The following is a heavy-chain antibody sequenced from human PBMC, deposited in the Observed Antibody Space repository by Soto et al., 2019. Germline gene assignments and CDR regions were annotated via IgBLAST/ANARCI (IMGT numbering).Heavy chain of an antibody. CDR1: GFTFSSYA. J-gene: IGHJ4*02. D-gene: IGHD3-3*01. CDR3: AKAPCSPSGYPGVYFDY. V-gene: IGHV3-23*01. Sequence: GGSLRLSCAASGFTFSSYAMSWVRQAPGKGLEWVSAISGSGGSTYYAHSVKGRFTISRDNSKNTLYLQMNSLRAEDTAVYYCAKAPCSPSGYPGVYFDYWGQGTLVTVSS. CDR2: ISGSGGST.